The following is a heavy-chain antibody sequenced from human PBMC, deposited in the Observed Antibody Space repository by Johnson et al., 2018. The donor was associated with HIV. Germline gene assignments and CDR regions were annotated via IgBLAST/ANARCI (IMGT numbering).Heavy chain of an antibody. J-gene: IGHJ3*02. V-gene: IGHV3-66*01. Sequence: EQLVESGGGVVRPGGSLRLSCAASGFTVSSNYMSWVRQAPGKGLEWVSVIYSGGSTYYADSVKGRFTISRDNSKNTLYLQRNSLRAEETAVYYCAKGEAATTVTLDIWGQGTMVTVSS. D-gene: IGHD4-11*01. CDR2: IYSGGST. CDR1: GFTVSSNY. CDR3: AKGEAATTVTLDI.